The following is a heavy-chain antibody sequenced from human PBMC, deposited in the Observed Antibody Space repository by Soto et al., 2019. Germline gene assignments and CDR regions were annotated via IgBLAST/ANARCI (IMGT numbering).Heavy chain of an antibody. J-gene: IGHJ3*02. CDR3: ARPQMATSTEAFDI. CDR2: INPNSGGT. Sequence: ASVKVSCKASGYTFTGYYMHWVRQAPGQGLEWMGWINPNSGGTNYAQKFQGRVTMTRDTSISTAYMELSRLRSDDTAVYYCARPQMATSTEAFDIWGQGTMVTVSS. V-gene: IGHV1-2*02. CDR1: GYTFTGYY.